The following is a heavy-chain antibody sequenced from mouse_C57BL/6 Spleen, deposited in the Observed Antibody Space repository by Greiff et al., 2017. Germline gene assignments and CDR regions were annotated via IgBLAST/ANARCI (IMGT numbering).Heavy chain of an antibody. J-gene: IGHJ4*01. V-gene: IGHV3-6*01. Sequence: EVQLQQSGPGLVKPSQSLSLTCSVTGYSITSGYYWNWIRQFPGNKLEWMGYISYDGSNNYNPSLKNRISITRDTSKNQFFLKLNSVTTEDTATYYCAREGALYYGSSYNYAMDYWGQGTSVTVSS. CDR3: AREGALYYGSSYNYAMDY. D-gene: IGHD1-1*01. CDR2: ISYDGSN. CDR1: GYSITSGYY.